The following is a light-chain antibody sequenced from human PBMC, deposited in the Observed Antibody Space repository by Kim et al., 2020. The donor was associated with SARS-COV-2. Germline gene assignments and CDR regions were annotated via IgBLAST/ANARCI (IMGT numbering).Light chain of an antibody. CDR1: SSNVGLHF. CDR2: NDN. Sequence: GHRVTIPCSGSSSNVGLHFVNWYQQLPGTAPKVFIYNDNQRPSGVPARFSGSRSGTSASLAISGLQSEDEADYYCATWDVSLNGWVFGGGTQLTVL. CDR3: ATWDVSLNGWV. J-gene: IGLJ3*02. V-gene: IGLV1-44*01.